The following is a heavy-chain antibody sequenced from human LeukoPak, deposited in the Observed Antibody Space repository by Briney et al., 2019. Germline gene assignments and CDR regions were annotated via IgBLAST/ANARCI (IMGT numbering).Heavy chain of an antibody. V-gene: IGHV4-59*12. Sequence: PSETLSLTCTVSGVSISSYYWSWIRQPPGKGLEWIGYIYYSGSTNYNPSLKSRVTIPVDTSKNQFSLKLSSVTAADTAVYYCARAPTRHYYGSGTFDYWGQGTLVTVSS. CDR2: IYYSGST. CDR3: ARAPTRHYYGSGTFDY. CDR1: GVSISSYY. J-gene: IGHJ4*02. D-gene: IGHD3-10*01.